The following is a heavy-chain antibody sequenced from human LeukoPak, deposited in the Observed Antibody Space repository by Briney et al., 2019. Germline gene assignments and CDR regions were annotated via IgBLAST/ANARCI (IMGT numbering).Heavy chain of an antibody. V-gene: IGHV3-7*01. CDR1: GFTFSSYW. J-gene: IGHJ6*02. Sequence: GGSLRLSCAASGFTFSSYWMSWARQAPGKGLEWVANIKQDGSEKYYVDSVKGRFTISRDNAKNSLYLQMNSLRAEDTAVYYCARGPPDCSGGSCSLYYYYGMDVWGQGTTVTVSS. D-gene: IGHD2-15*01. CDR3: ARGPPDCSGGSCSLYYYYGMDV. CDR2: IKQDGSEK.